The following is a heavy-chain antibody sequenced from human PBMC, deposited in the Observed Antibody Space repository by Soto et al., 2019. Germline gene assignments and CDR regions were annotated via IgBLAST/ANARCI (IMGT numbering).Heavy chain of an antibody. J-gene: IGHJ4*02. CDR3: AREFQVHTPAFVY. CDR2: ISPMFGAA. CDR1: GGTFNTYA. Sequence: QVQLVQSGAEMKKPGSSVKVSCQSSGGTFNTYAMNWVRQAPGQGPEWMGDISPMFGAANYAPKFQGRVTITADESTGTSYMQLSSLKSEDTALYFCAREFQVHTPAFVYWGQGTLVTVSS. D-gene: IGHD3-10*01. V-gene: IGHV1-69*19.